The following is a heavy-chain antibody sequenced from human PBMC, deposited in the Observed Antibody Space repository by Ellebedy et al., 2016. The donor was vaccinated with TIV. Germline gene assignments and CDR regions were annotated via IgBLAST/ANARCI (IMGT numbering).Heavy chain of an antibody. CDR3: ARGACADCFVIDS. Sequence: GESLKISCAASGFTFSSYAMHWVRQAPGKGLEWVAVISYDGSNKYYADSVKGRFTVSRDNAKNSLYLQMNSLRAEDAAFYYCARGACADCFVIDSWGQGTLVTVSS. V-gene: IGHV3-30-3*01. D-gene: IGHD2-21*02. CDR1: GFTFSSYA. CDR2: ISYDGSNK. J-gene: IGHJ4*02.